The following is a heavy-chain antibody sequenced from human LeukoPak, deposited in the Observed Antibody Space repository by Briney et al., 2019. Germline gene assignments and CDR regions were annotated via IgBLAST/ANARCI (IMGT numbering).Heavy chain of an antibody. J-gene: IGHJ6*04. V-gene: IGHV3-21*01. CDR3: AELGITMIGGV. CDR1: GFTFSTYN. D-gene: IGHD3-10*02. CDR2: ISSSSTYI. Sequence: GGSLRLSCAASGFTFSTYNMNWVRQAPGKGLEWVSSISSSSTYIYYADSLKGRFTISRDNAKNSLYLQMNSLRAEDTAVYYCAELGITMIGGVWGKGTTVTISS.